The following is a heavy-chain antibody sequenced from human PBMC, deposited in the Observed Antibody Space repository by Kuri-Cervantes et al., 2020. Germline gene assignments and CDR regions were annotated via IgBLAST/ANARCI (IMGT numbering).Heavy chain of an antibody. J-gene: IGHJ5*02. CDR3: AKDGAISYDFWSGDFFNWFDP. V-gene: IGHV3-9*01. CDR1: GFTFDDYV. Sequence: SLKISCAASGFTFDDYVMHWVRQAPGKGLEWVSGISWNSGSIGYADSVKGRFTISRDNAKNSLYLQMNSLRAEDTAVYYCAKDGAISYDFWSGDFFNWFDPWGQGTLVTVSS. D-gene: IGHD3-3*01. CDR2: ISWNSGSI.